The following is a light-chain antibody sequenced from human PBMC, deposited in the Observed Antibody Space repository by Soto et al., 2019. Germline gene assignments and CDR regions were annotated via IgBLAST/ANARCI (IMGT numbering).Light chain of an antibody. CDR2: GAS. CDR1: QSVSSN. V-gene: IGKV3-15*01. CDR3: QQRSSWPIT. Sequence: EIVMTQSPCTLSLSPGERATLSCKASQSVSSNLAWYQQTPGQVPRLLSYGASTRATGIPVRFSGSGSGTDFTLTISRLEAEDFEVYYCQQRSSWPITFGQGTRLEIK. J-gene: IGKJ5*01.